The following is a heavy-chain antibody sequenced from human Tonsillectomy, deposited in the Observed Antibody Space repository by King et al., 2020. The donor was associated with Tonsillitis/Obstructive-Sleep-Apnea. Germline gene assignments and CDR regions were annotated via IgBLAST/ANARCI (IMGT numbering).Heavy chain of an antibody. J-gene: IGHJ6*02. CDR3: GLPAARDYYGMDV. CDR1: GFTFSSYS. CDR2: ISSSSSYI. Sequence: VQLVESGGGLVKPGGSLRLSCAASGFTFSSYSMNWVRQAPGKGLEWVSSISSSSSYIYYADSVKGRFTISRDNAKNSLYLQMNSLRAEDTAVYYCGLPAARDYYGMDVWGQGTTVTVSS. V-gene: IGHV3-21*01. D-gene: IGHD2-2*01.